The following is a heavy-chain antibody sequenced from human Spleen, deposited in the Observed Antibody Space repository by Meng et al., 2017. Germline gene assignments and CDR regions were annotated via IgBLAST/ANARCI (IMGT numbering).Heavy chain of an antibody. V-gene: IGHV4-38-2*01. Sequence: SETLSLTCAVSGYSITGGYNWGWIRQSPGKGLEWIGSIDYSGTTYYNPSLKSRVTMSADTSKNQFSLKLTFVTAADTAVYYCAGGAVVTLIFYHAMDVWGQGTTVTVSS. CDR2: IDYSGTT. D-gene: IGHD2-21*02. CDR1: GYSITGGYN. CDR3: AGGAVVTLIFYHAMDV. J-gene: IGHJ6*02.